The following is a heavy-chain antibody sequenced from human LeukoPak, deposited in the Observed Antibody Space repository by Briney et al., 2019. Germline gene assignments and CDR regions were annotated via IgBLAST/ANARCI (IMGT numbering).Heavy chain of an antibody. V-gene: IGHV4-59*01. J-gene: IGHJ4*02. D-gene: IGHD3-10*01. Sequence: SETLSLTCTVSGGSISSYYGSWIRQPAGKGLEWIGYIYYSGSTNYNPSLKSRVTISVDTSKNQFSLKLSSVTAADTAVYYCARGYGLLWFGELSGGYFDYWGQGTLVTVSS. CDR1: GGSISSYY. CDR2: IYYSGST. CDR3: ARGYGLLWFGELSGGYFDY.